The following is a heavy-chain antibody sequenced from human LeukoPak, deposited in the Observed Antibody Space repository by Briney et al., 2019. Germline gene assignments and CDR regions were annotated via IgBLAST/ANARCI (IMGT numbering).Heavy chain of an antibody. Sequence: SETLSLTCAVYGGSFSGYYWSWIRPPPGKGLEWIGEINHSGSPNYNPSLKRRVTISVDTSKNQFSLKLTSVTAADTAVYYCARLVPPGWFDRWGQGTLVTVSS. CDR2: INHSGSP. CDR1: GGSFSGYY. J-gene: IGHJ5*02. V-gene: IGHV4-34*01. CDR3: ARLVPPGWFDR.